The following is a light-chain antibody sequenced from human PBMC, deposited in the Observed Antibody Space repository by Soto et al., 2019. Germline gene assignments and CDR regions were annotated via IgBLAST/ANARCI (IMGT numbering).Light chain of an antibody. J-gene: IGKJ1*01. V-gene: IGKV1-5*01. CDR1: DNIHRW. CDR2: DTS. Sequence: DIQMAQSPSTLSASMGDRVTITCRASDNIHRWLAWYQQKPGQAARLLIYDTSTLKTGVPSRFSGSGSGTEFTRTIADLQPDDFATYFCQQYNSYSWTFGQGTKV. CDR3: QQYNSYSWT.